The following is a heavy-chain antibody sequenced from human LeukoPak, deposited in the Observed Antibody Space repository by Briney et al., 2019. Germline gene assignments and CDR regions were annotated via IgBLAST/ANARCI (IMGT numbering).Heavy chain of an antibody. Sequence: ASVKVSCKASGYTFTGYYMHWVRQAPGQGLEWMGWINPNSGGTDYAQKFHGRVTMTRDTSICTAYMDLSSLRSDDTAIYYCARDSTSSWYGGVDYWGQGTLVIVSS. CDR3: ARDSTSSWYGGVDY. V-gene: IGHV1-2*02. J-gene: IGHJ4*02. CDR1: GYTFTGYY. CDR2: INPNSGGT. D-gene: IGHD6-13*01.